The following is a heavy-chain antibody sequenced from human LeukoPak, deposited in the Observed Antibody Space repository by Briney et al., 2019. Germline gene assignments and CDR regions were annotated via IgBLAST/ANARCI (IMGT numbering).Heavy chain of an antibody. D-gene: IGHD6-13*01. J-gene: IGHJ6*03. CDR3: ARRNRAAAGTRSAYYYYYMDV. Sequence: AGSLRLSCAASGFTFSSYWMSWVPQAPGKGLEWVANIKQDGSEKYYVDSVKGRFTISRDNAKNSLYLQMNSLRAEDTAVCYCARRNRAAAGTRSAYYYYYMDVWGKGTTVTVSS. V-gene: IGHV3-7*01. CDR1: GFTFSSYW. CDR2: IKQDGSEK.